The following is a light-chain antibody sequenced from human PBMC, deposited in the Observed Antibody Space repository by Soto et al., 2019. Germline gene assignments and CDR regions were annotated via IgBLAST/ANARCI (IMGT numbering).Light chain of an antibody. J-gene: IGLJ2*01. V-gene: IGLV1-51*01. CDR1: SSNIGSNY. Sequence: QSALTQPASVSGSPGQSITMSCTGRSSNIGSNYVSWYQHLPGAAPQLLIYDNNKRPSGIPDRFSGSKSGTSATLGISGLQPEDEADYYCATWDGTLSVVFGGGTKVTVL. CDR2: DNN. CDR3: ATWDGTLSVV.